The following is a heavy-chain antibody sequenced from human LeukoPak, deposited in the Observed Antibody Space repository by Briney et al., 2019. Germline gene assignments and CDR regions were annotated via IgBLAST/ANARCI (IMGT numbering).Heavy chain of an antibody. Sequence: LRASVKVSCKASGYTFTSYYMHWVRQAPGQGLEWMGIINPSGGSTSYAQKFQGRVTMTRDMSTSTVYMELSGLRSEDTAVYYCARRGGEYAFDIWGQGTMVTVSS. J-gene: IGHJ3*02. D-gene: IGHD2-21*01. CDR2: INPSGGST. V-gene: IGHV1-46*01. CDR1: GYTFTSYY. CDR3: ARRGGEYAFDI.